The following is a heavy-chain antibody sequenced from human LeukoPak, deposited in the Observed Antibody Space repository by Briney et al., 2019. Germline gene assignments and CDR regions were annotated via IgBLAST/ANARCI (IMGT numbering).Heavy chain of an antibody. CDR2: INHSGST. Sequence: KSSETLSLTCAVYGGSFSGYYWSWIRQPPGKRLEWIGEINHSGSTNYNPSLKSRVTVSVDTSKNQFSLKLSSVTAADTAVYYCARSSGYDILTGYFGPWGQGTLVTVSS. V-gene: IGHV4-34*01. D-gene: IGHD3-9*01. CDR3: ARSSGYDILTGYFGP. J-gene: IGHJ5*02. CDR1: GGSFSGYY.